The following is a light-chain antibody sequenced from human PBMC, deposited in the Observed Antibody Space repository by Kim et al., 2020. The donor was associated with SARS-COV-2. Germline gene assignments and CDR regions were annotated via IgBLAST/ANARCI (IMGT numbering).Light chain of an antibody. CDR3: MLYMGNGISV. CDR2: SAD. J-gene: IGLJ3*02. CDR1: SGSVSTHHS. Sequence: GGSTTLTCFLRSGSVSTHHSPSWPQQPPHQVPPTLIYSADTRSSGVPDRFSCAILENKAALTITGDQADDESVYYCMLYMGNGISVFGGGTQLTVL. V-gene: IGLV8-61*01.